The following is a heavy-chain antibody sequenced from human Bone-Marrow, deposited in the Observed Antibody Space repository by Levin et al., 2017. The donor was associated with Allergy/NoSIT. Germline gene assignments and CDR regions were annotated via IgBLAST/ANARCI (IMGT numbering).Heavy chain of an antibody. Sequence: SETLSLTCTVSGGSISSYCWSWIRQPPGKGLEWIGYIYYSGSTNYNPSLKSRVTISVDTSKNQFSLKLNSVTAADTAVYYCARDSRPYGSGSYYTDYWGQGTLVTVSS. D-gene: IGHD3-10*01. V-gene: IGHV4-59*01. CDR2: IYYSGST. CDR3: ARDSRPYGSGSYYTDY. CDR1: GGSISSYC. J-gene: IGHJ4*02.